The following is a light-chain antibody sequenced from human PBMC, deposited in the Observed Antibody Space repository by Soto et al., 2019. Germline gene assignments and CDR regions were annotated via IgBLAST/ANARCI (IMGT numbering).Light chain of an antibody. J-gene: IGKJ2*01. CDR1: QSVLYSSNNKNY. CDR3: QQYYNTPAYT. CDR2: WAS. Sequence: DIVMTQSPDSLAVSLGERATINCKSSQSVLYSSNNKNYLAWYQQKPGQPPKLLIYWASTRESGVPDRFSGSGSGTDFTLTINILQADDVPVYYYQQYYNTPAYTFGQGTNLEIK. V-gene: IGKV4-1*01.